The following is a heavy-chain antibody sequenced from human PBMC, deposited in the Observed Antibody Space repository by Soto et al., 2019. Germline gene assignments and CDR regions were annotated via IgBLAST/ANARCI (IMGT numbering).Heavy chain of an antibody. D-gene: IGHD5-12*01. Sequence: SETLSLTCTVSGGSISSGDYYWSWIRQPPGKGLEWIGYIYYSGSTYYNPSLKSRVTISVDTSKNQFSLKLSSVTAADTAVYYWAIGGYSGYDVYDYYGMDVWGQGTTVTVSS. CDR2: IYYSGST. CDR1: GGSISSGDYY. V-gene: IGHV4-30-4*01. J-gene: IGHJ6*02. CDR3: AIGGYSGYDVYDYYGMDV.